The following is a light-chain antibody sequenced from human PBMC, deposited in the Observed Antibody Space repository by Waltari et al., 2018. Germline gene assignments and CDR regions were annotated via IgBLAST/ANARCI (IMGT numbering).Light chain of an antibody. CDR3: QKYVNLPAT. CDR2: CAS. V-gene: IGKV3-20*01. CDR1: QMVGWY. J-gene: IGKJ1*01. Sequence: SCRASQMVGWYLAWYQKEHGQAPWLLFYCASSRATAIPDRFSGSGSGTEFSLTISRLEPEDFAVYYCQKYVNLPATFGQGTTVEIK.